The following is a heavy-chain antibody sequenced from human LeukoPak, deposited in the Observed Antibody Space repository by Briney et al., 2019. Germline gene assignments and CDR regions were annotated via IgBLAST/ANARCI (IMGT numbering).Heavy chain of an antibody. D-gene: IGHD2-2*01. CDR3: ARQIVVVPAAIPWWFDP. J-gene: IGHJ5*02. Sequence: SETLSLTCTVSGGSISSGSYYWSWIRQPAGKGLEWIGRIYTSGSTNYNPSLKSRVTISVDASKNQFSLKLSSVTAADTAVYYCARQIVVVPAAIPWWFDPWGQGTLVTVSS. CDR1: GGSISSGSYY. V-gene: IGHV4-61*02. CDR2: IYTSGST.